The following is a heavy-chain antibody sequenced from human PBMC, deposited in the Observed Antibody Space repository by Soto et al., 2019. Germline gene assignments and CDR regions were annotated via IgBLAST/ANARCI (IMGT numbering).Heavy chain of an antibody. Sequence: GGSLRLSCAASGFTFSSYAMSWVRQAPGEGLEWVSTISGSTGGTYYADSVKGRFTISRDNSKNTLYLQMNSLRAEDTAVYYCAKRCSTAAARLYYFDYWGQGTLVTVSS. D-gene: IGHD6-13*01. CDR1: GFTFSSYA. CDR3: AKRCSTAAARLYYFDY. CDR2: ISGSTGGT. V-gene: IGHV3-23*01. J-gene: IGHJ4*02.